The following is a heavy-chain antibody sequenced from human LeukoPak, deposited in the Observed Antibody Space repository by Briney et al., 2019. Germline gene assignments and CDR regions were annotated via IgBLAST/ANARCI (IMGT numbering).Heavy chain of an antibody. J-gene: IGHJ4*02. CDR1: GDSVSSNSAA. CDR2: TYYRSKLYN. D-gene: IGHD3-22*01. CDR3: AREVLYYYDSSGKDY. V-gene: IGHV6-1*01. Sequence: SQTLSLTCAISGDSVSSNSAAWNWIRQSPSRGLEWLGRTYYRSKLYNDYAVSVKSRITINPDTSKNQFSLQLNSVTPEDTAVYYCAREVLYYYDSSGKDYWGQGTLVTVSS.